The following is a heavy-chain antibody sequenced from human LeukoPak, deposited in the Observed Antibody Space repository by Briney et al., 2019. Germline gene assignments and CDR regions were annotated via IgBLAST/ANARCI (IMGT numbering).Heavy chain of an antibody. J-gene: IGHJ4*02. Sequence: GGSLRLYCAASGFTFSHYAMHWVRQAPGKGLQWVALISYDGSDKYYSDSVQGRFTISRDNSKNTLYLQMNSLRAEDTTVYFCVRGRYYYDSSGYLDYWGQGSLVTVSS. V-gene: IGHV3-30-3*01. CDR2: ISYDGSDK. CDR3: VRGRYYYDSSGYLDY. D-gene: IGHD3-22*01. CDR1: GFTFSHYA.